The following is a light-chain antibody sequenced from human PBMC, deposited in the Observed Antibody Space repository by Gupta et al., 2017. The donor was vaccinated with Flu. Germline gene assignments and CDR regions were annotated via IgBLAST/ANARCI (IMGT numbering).Light chain of an antibody. J-gene: IGKJ4*01. CDR1: QSRGDSDGNNY. Sequence: DVVMTQSPLSLPVTLGQPASISCRSSQSRGDSDGNNYLNWFEQRPGQSPRRLIYKVSNRDAGVPDRFSGSGLGTDVTLKISRGEEEDVGGYYCRQGTHWPAHTFGGGTKVEIK. CDR3: RQGTHWPAHT. CDR2: KVS. V-gene: IGKV2-30*01.